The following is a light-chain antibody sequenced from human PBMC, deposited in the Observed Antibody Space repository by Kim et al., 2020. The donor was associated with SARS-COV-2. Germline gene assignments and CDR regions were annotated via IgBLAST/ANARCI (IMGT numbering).Light chain of an antibody. CDR1: VLAKKY. CDR2: KDS. CDR3: YSAADNAYV. Sequence: SVSPGPTARITCSGDVLAKKYARWFQQKPGQAPVLVIYKDSERPSGIPERFSGSSSGTTVTLTISGAQVEDEADYYCYSAADNAYVFGTGTKVTVL. V-gene: IGLV3-27*01. J-gene: IGLJ1*01.